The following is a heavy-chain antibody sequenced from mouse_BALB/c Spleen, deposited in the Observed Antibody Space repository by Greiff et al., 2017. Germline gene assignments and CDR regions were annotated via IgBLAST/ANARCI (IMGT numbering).Heavy chain of an antibody. Sequence: EVQLQESGGGLVQPGGSLKLSCAASGFDFSRYWMSWVRQAPGKGLEWIGEINPDSSTINYTPSLKDKFIISRDNAKNTLYLQMSKVRSEDTALYYCARFYGHWYFDVWGAGTTVTVSS. CDR1: GFDFSRYW. J-gene: IGHJ1*01. V-gene: IGHV4-1*02. CDR2: INPDSSTI. D-gene: IGHD1-1*01. CDR3: ARFYGHWYFDV.